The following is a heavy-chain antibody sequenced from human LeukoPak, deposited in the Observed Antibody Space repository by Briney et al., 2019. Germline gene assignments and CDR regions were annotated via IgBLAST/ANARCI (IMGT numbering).Heavy chain of an antibody. CDR2: ISGSDGNT. D-gene: IGHD4-17*01. Sequence: GGSLRLSCAASGFTFSKYAMSWVRQAPGKGLEWVSAISGSDGNTFYADSVKGRFTISRDNSKNTLSLQMNSLRAEDTALYYCVKDSSVPYGITDWGQGTLVTVSS. J-gene: IGHJ4*02. CDR1: GFTFSKYA. CDR3: VKDSSVPYGITD. V-gene: IGHV3-23*01.